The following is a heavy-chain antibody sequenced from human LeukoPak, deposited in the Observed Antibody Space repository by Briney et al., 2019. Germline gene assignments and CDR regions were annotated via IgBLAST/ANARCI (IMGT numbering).Heavy chain of an antibody. V-gene: IGHV3-48*04. J-gene: IGHJ4*02. CDR2: ISSSTTTI. D-gene: IGHD3-22*01. Sequence: PGGSLRLSCAASGFTFSTYNMNWVRQAPGKGLEWVSYISSSTTTIYYADSVKGRFTISRDNAKNSLYLQMNSLRAEDTAIYYCARDPPYYYDSSGYFDYWGQGTLVTVSS. CDR1: GFTFSTYN. CDR3: ARDPPYYYDSSGYFDY.